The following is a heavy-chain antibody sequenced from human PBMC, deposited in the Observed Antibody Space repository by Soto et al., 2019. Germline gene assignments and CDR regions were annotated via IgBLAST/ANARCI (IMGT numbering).Heavy chain of an antibody. CDR3: ARDLGSGSSLPTKEEESGY. CDR2: IWYDGSNK. J-gene: IGHJ4*02. CDR1: GFTFSSYG. Sequence: SLRLSCAASGFTFSSYGMHWVRQAPGKGLEWVAVIWYDGSNKYYADSVKGRFTISRDNSKNTLYLQMNSLRAEDTAVYYCARDLGSGSSLPTKEEESGYWGQGALVTVSS. V-gene: IGHV3-33*01. D-gene: IGHD1-26*01.